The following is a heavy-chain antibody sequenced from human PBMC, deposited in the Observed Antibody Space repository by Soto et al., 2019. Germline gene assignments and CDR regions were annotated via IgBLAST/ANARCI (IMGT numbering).Heavy chain of an antibody. CDR2: INPSGGAT. CDR3: ARGRQKWSRNDAVDI. CDR1: GYTFSDYF. Sequence: DSVQVSCKASGYTFSDYFMHWVRQAPGQGLEWVGLINPSGGATSYPQKFQGSVSLTVDTSTSTFYMELRSLRSDDTAVYYCARGRQKWSRNDAVDIGG. V-gene: IGHV1-46*01. D-gene: IGHD1-26*01. J-gene: IGHJ3*02.